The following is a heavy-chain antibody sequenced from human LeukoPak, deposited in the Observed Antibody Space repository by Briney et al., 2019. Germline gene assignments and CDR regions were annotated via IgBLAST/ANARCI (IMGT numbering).Heavy chain of an antibody. CDR3: ARERSITGTTYPARWFDP. CDR1: GGSISSYY. Sequence: SETLSLTCTVSGGSISSYYWSWIRQPPGKGLEWIGYIYYSGSTNYNPSLKSRVTISVDTSKNHFSLKLSSVTAADTAVYYCARERSITGTTYPARWFDPWGQGTLVTVSS. D-gene: IGHD1-7*01. CDR2: IYYSGST. J-gene: IGHJ5*02. V-gene: IGHV4-59*01.